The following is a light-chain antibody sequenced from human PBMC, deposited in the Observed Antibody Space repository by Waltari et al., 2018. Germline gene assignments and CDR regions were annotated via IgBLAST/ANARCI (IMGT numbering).Light chain of an antibody. CDR3: QHFNSYPPWT. J-gene: IGKJ2*01. CDR1: QDISNA. V-gene: IGKV1-13*02. CDR2: DAS. Sequence: AVQLTQSPSSLSASVGDRVSITCRASQDISNALAWYQQKAGKPPKLLIYDASTLESGVPSKCSGSGSGTYVTLAISSLQPEDFATYYCQHFNSYPPWTFGQGTNLEI.